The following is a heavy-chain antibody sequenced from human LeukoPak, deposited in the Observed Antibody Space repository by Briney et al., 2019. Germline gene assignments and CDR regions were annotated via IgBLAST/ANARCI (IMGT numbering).Heavy chain of an antibody. CDR2: ISSSTSYI. CDR1: GFTFSSYS. Sequence: GGSLRLSCAASGFTFSSYSMNWVRQAPGKGLEWVSSISSSTSYIYYADSVKGRFTISRDNAKSSLYLQMNSLRAEDTAVYYCAELGITMIGGVWGKGTTVTISS. D-gene: IGHD3-10*02. J-gene: IGHJ6*04. CDR3: AELGITMIGGV. V-gene: IGHV3-21*01.